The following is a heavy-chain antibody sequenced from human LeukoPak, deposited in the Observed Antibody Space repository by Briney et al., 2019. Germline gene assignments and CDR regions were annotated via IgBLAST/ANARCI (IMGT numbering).Heavy chain of an antibody. CDR2: ISYDGSNK. V-gene: IGHV3-30*18. CDR1: GFTFSSYG. Sequence: PGGSLRLSCAASGFTFSSYGMHWVRQAPGKGLEWVAVISYDGSNKYYADSVKGRFTISRDNSKNTLYLQMNSLRAEDTAAYYCAKEAMVRGVIITWGQGTLVTVSS. J-gene: IGHJ5*02. CDR3: AKEAMVRGVIIT. D-gene: IGHD3-10*01.